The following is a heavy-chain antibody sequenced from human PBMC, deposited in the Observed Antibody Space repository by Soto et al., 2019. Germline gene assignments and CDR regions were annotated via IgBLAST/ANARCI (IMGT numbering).Heavy chain of an antibody. CDR1: GDSFSDYY. D-gene: IGHD6-19*01. CDR2: VFHSATT. V-gene: IGHV4-59*01. CDR3: ARGHYSSGWPIDH. J-gene: IGHJ4*02. Sequence: QVQLQESVPGLVKPSETLTLTCNVSGDSFSDYYWNWIRQVPGKGLEWIGFVFHSATTSYNPSLKTRVAISDDTSKKQFSLRLTSVTAADTAIYDCARGHYSSGWPIDHWGQGILVTVSS.